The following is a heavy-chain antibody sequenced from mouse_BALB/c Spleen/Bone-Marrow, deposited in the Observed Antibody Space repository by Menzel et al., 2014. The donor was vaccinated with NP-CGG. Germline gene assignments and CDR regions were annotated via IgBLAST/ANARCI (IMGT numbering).Heavy chain of an antibody. Sequence: QVQLQQSGAEPVRPGASVKLSCKASGYTFTSYWINWVKQRPGQGLEWIGNIFPSETYTNYNQKFKDKATLTVDKSSSTAYMQLSSPTSEDSAVYYCTRDNWDYWGQGTTPTVSS. CDR2: IFPSETYT. CDR1: GYTFTSYW. V-gene: IGHV1-69*02. CDR3: TRDNWDY. J-gene: IGHJ2*01. D-gene: IGHD4-1*01.